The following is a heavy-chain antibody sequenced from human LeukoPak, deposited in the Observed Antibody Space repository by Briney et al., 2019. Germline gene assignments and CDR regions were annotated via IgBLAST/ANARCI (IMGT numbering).Heavy chain of an antibody. Sequence: PSETLSLTCAVYGGSFSGYYWSWIRQPPGKGLEWIGEINHSGSTNYNPSLKSRVTISVDTSKNQFSLKLSSVTAADTAVYYCARVHYDFWSGYPTPDYYYGMDVWGQGTTVTVSS. V-gene: IGHV4-34*01. CDR3: ARVHYDFWSGYPTPDYYYGMDV. D-gene: IGHD3-3*01. J-gene: IGHJ6*02. CDR2: INHSGST. CDR1: GGSFSGYY.